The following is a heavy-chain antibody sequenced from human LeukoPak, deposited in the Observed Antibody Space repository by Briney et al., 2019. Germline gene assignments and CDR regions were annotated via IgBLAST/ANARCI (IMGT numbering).Heavy chain of an antibody. V-gene: IGHV4-39*01. D-gene: IGHD2-15*01. CDR2: VYYSGST. CDR3: ARLGLGGAFDI. J-gene: IGHJ3*02. CDR1: GGSISSTNYY. Sequence: PSETLSLTCTVSGGSISSTNYYWGWIRQPPGRGLEWIGSVYYSGSTYSNPSLKSRVTVSVDTSKNQFSLKLSSVTAADTAVYYCARLGLGGAFDIWGQGTMVAVSS.